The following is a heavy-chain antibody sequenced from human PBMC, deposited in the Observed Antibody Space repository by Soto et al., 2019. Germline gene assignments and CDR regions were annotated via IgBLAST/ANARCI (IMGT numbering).Heavy chain of an antibody. CDR1: GFTFSNAW. Sequence: GGSLRLSCAASGFTFSNAWMNWVRQTPGKGLEWVGRIKSKTDGGTADYAAPVKGRFSISRDDSKNTVYLQMDSLKTEDTAVYYCITAAGISYNHYGMDVWGQGTTVTVSS. J-gene: IGHJ6*02. CDR3: ITAAGISYNHYGMDV. CDR2: IKSKTDGGTA. V-gene: IGHV3-15*07.